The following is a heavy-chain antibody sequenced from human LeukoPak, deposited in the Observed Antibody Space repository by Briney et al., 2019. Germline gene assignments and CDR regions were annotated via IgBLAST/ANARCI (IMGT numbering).Heavy chain of an antibody. CDR1: GYTFTSYD. Sequence: ASVKVSCKASGYTFTSYDINWVRQATGQGLEWMGWMNPNSGNTGYAQKFQGRVTKTRNTSISTAYMELSSLRSEDTAVYYCARGRGYSGYDSSYYFDYWGQGTLVTVSS. J-gene: IGHJ4*02. CDR2: MNPNSGNT. CDR3: ARGRGYSGYDSSYYFDY. D-gene: IGHD5-12*01. V-gene: IGHV1-8*01.